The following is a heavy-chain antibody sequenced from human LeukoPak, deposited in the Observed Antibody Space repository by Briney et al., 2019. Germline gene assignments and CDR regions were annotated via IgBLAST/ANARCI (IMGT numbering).Heavy chain of an antibody. CDR2: IYYSGST. V-gene: IGHV4-59*02. J-gene: IGHJ4*02. CDR1: GGTVSGYY. D-gene: IGHD6-19*01. Sequence: SETLSLTCTVSGGTVSGYYWSWIRQPPGKGLEWISFIYYSGSTTYNPSLKSRVTISVDTAKNQLSLRLNSVTAADSAMYYCARGGWSLDYWGQGTLVTVSS. CDR3: ARGGWSLDY.